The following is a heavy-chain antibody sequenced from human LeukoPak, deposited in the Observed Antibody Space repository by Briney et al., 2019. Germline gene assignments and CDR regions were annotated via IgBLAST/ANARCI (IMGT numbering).Heavy chain of an antibody. D-gene: IGHD3-10*01. CDR1: GGSFSGYY. Sequence: SETLSLTCAVYGGSFSGYYWSWIRQPPGKGLEWIGEINHSGSTNYNPSLKSRVTISVDTSKNQFSLKLSSVTAADTAVYYCARHVSALWFGELFGDYFDYWGQGTLVTVSS. V-gene: IGHV4-34*01. CDR3: ARHVSALWFGELFGDYFDY. J-gene: IGHJ4*02. CDR2: INHSGST.